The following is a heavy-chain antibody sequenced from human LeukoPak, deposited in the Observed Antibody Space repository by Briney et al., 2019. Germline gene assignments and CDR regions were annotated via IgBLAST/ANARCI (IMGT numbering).Heavy chain of an antibody. Sequence: PSETLSLTCTVSGGSISIYYWSWIRQPPGKGLGWIGYIYYSGSTNYNPSLKSRVTISVDTSKNQFSLKLSSVTAADTAVYYCARHHYDSSGYYPWGQGTLVTVSS. D-gene: IGHD3-22*01. J-gene: IGHJ5*02. CDR1: GGSISIYY. CDR3: ARHHYDSSGYYP. CDR2: IYYSGST. V-gene: IGHV4-59*08.